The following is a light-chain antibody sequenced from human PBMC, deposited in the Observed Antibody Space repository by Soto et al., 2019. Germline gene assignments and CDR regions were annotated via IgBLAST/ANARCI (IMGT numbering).Light chain of an antibody. J-gene: IGKJ2*01. CDR2: GAS. CDR3: QQDGGSPPYT. CDR1: QSVSSTY. Sequence: EIVLTQSPGTLSLSPGDRATLSCRASQSVSSTYLAWYQQKPGQAPRLLIYGASSRATGIPDRFSGSGSGTDFTLTISRLEPEDFAVYYCQQDGGSPPYTFGQGTKLEIK. V-gene: IGKV3-20*01.